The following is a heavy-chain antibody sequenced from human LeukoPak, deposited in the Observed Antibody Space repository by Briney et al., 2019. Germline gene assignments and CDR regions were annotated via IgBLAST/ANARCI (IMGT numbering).Heavy chain of an antibody. V-gene: IGHV4-34*01. CDR2: INHSGST. CDR3: ARRGYGYAFDI. J-gene: IGHJ3*02. D-gene: IGHD5-18*01. Sequence: PSETLSLTCAVYGGSFSGYYWSWIRQPPGKGLEWIGEINHSGSTNYNPSLKSRVTISVDTSKNQFSLKLSSVAAADTAVYYCARRGYGYAFDIWGQGTMVTVSS. CDR1: GGSFSGYY.